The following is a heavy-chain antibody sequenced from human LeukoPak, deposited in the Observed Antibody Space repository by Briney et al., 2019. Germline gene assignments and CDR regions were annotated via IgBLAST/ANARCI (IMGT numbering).Heavy chain of an antibody. CDR1: GGSFSGYH. V-gene: IGHV4-34*01. D-gene: IGHD3-22*01. Sequence: SETLSLTCAVYGGSFSGYHWSWIRQPPGKGLEWIGEINHSGSTNYNPSLKSRVTISVDTSKNQFSLKLSSVTAADTAVYYCASTQYYYDSSGYYLDAFDIWGQGTMVTVSS. CDR3: ASTQYYYDSSGYYLDAFDI. CDR2: INHSGST. J-gene: IGHJ3*02.